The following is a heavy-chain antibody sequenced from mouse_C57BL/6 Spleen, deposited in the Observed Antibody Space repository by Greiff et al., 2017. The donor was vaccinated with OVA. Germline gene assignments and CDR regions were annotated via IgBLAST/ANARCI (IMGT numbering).Heavy chain of an antibody. D-gene: IGHD2-2*01. Sequence: QVQLKQPGAELVRPGSSVKLSCKASGYTFTSYWMHWVKQRPIQGLEWIGNIDPSDSETHYNQKFKDKATLTVDKSSSTAYMQLSSLTSEDSAVYYCARQGNYGYDGGYFDVWGTGTTVTVSS. V-gene: IGHV1-52*01. J-gene: IGHJ1*03. CDR2: IDPSDSET. CDR1: GYTFTSYW. CDR3: ARQGNYGYDGGYFDV.